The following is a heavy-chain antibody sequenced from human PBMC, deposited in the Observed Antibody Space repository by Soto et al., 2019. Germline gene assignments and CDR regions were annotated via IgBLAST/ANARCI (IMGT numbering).Heavy chain of an antibody. CDR3: ASCVITACYPPGGLHFFDL. Sequence: PSETLSLTCAVSSFSISSGYYWGWVRQPPGKGLEWIGSIYHSGTTNYSPSLKSRVTISIDTSKNQFSLTLRSVTAADAAVYYCASCVITACYPPGGLHFFDLGGQGSLVTVSS. D-gene: IGHD2-15*01. V-gene: IGHV4-38-2*01. CDR1: SFSISSGYY. J-gene: IGHJ4*02. CDR2: IYHSGTT.